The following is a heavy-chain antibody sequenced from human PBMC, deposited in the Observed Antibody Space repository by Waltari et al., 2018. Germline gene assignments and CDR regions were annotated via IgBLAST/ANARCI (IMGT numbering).Heavy chain of an antibody. CDR1: GGTFSSYA. D-gene: IGHD7-27*01. Sequence: QVQLVQSGAEVKKPGSSVKVCCKASGGTFSSYAMRQVRQAPGQGLEWMGRIIPILGIANYAQKFQGRVTITADKSTSTAYMELSSLRSEDTAVYYCATLTGEMTFDLWGRGTLVTVSS. J-gene: IGHJ2*01. CDR2: IIPILGIA. V-gene: IGHV1-69*09. CDR3: ATLTGEMTFDL.